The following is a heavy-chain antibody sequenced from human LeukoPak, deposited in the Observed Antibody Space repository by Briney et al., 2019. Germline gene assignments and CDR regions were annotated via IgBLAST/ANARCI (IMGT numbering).Heavy chain of an antibody. J-gene: IGHJ4*02. CDR2: IIPIFGTA. V-gene: IGHV1-69*06. Sequence: SVKVSCKASGGTFSSYSISWVRQAPGQGLEWMVGIIPIFGTANYAQKFQGRVTITADKSTSTAYMELSSLRSEDTAVYYCARDPGKDYGDYYFDYWGQGTLVTVSS. D-gene: IGHD4-17*01. CDR1: GGTFSSYS. CDR3: ARDPGKDYGDYYFDY.